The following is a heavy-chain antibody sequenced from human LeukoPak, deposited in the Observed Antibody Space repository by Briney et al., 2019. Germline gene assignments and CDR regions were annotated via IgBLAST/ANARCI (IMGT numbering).Heavy chain of an antibody. CDR3: ASRNSWNSLGDAFDI. V-gene: IGHV4-39*01. J-gene: IGHJ3*02. D-gene: IGHD7-27*01. CDR1: GGSISSSSYY. CDR2: IYYSGST. Sequence: SEALSLTCTVSGGSISSSSYYWGWIRQPPGKGLEWIGSIYYSGSTYYNPSLKSRVTISVDTSKNQFSLKLSSVTAADTAVYYCASRNSWNSLGDAFDIWGQGTMVTVSS.